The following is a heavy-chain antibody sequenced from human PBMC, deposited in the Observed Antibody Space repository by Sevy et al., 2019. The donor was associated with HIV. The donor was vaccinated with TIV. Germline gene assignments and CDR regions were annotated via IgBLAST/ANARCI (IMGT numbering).Heavy chain of an antibody. J-gene: IGHJ4*02. CDR3: TRWKAAQSIFDY. Sequence: GGSLRLSCTASGFTFGDYCMSWVRQAPGKGLEWVAFLKSDVRGGTVDHAASVRGRFVISRDDSKTIAYLQMNDLKTEDTGVYYCTRWKAAQSIFDYWGQGALVTVSS. CDR1: GFTFGDYC. CDR2: LKSDVRGGTV. D-gene: IGHD6-13*01. V-gene: IGHV3-49*04.